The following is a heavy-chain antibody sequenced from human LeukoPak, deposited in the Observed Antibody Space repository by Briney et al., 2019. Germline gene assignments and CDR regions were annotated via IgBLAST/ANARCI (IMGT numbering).Heavy chain of an antibody. CDR3: VRSAFHAGSDNYYDY. CDR2: ISGSGGST. D-gene: IGHD3-22*01. V-gene: IGHV3-23*01. J-gene: IGHJ4*02. Sequence: LTGGSLRLSCAASGFTFTTYAMSWVRQAPGEGLEWVSAISGSGGSTYYADSVKGRFTISRDNAENTLYLQMNSLRVEDTAVYYCVRSAFHAGSDNYYDYWGQGTLVTVSS. CDR1: GFTFTTYA.